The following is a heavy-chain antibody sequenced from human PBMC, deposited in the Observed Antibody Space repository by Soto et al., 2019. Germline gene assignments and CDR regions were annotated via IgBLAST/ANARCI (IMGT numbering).Heavy chain of an antibody. Sequence: GSRRLSCAASGFAFSSYTMNWVRQAPWKWLEWVSSSSSSSSYIYYADSVKVRFNISRDNAKNSLYLQMNSLRAEDTAVYYCPRHESDYYYDSSGYYPLDYWGQETMVPVSS. D-gene: IGHD3-22*01. J-gene: IGHJ4*02. V-gene: IGHV3-21*01. CDR2: SSSSSSYI. CDR1: GFAFSSYT. CDR3: PRHESDYYYDSSGYYPLDY.